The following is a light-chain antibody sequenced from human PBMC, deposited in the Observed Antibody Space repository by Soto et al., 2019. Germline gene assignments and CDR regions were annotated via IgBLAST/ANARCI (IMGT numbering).Light chain of an antibody. Sequence: IVLTQYPGTLSLSPGERATLSCRAGQSVSSSYLAWYQQKPGQAPRLLIYGASRRATGIPDRFSGRESGTDFTLTITTLEPEDSAVYFCQQYASSPYTFGQGTKVDIK. CDR2: GAS. J-gene: IGKJ2*01. CDR3: QQYASSPYT. CDR1: QSVSSSY. V-gene: IGKV3-20*01.